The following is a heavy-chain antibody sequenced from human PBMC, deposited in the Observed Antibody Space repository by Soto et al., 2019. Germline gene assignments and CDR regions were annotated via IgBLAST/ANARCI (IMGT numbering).Heavy chain of an antibody. J-gene: IGHJ5*02. D-gene: IGHD3-3*01. CDR2: IYYSGST. CDR3: ARRPGPYYDRHQDWFDP. CDR1: GGSNCIYY. Sequence: SETLPLTCTASGGSNCIYYWSWIRQPPGKGLEWIGYIYYSGSTNYNPSLKSRVTISVDTSKNQFSLKLSSVTDADTAVYYCARRPGPYYDRHQDWFDPWGQGTLVTVSS. V-gene: IGHV4-59*08.